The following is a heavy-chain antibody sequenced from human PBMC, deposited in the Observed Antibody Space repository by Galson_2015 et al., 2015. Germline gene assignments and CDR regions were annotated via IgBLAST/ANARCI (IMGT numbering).Heavy chain of an antibody. Sequence: VRQAPVKGLEWVANIIQDGSEKYYVDSVKGRFSISRDNAKNSLYLQMNSLRAEDTAVYYCATSNGPASDYWGQGTLVTVSS. D-gene: IGHD2-2*01. V-gene: IGHV3-7*01. J-gene: IGHJ4*02. CDR3: ATSNGPASDY. CDR2: IIQDGSEK.